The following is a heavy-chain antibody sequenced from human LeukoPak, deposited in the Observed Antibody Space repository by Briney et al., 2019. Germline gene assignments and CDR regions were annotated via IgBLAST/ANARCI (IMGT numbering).Heavy chain of an antibody. CDR1: GGSISSGGYY. D-gene: IGHD1-26*01. CDR2: IHHGGST. Sequence: PSQTLSLTCTVSGGSISSGGYYWSWIRQHPGKGPEWIGFIHHGGSTYYHPSLKSRVSISVDTSMNQFSLNLTSVTAADTAIYFCARVVGDYFDYWGQGTLVIVSS. CDR3: ARVVGDYFDY. J-gene: IGHJ4*02. V-gene: IGHV4-31*03.